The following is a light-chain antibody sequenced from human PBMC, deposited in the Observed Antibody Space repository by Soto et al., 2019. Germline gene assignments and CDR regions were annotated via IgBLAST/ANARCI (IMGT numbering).Light chain of an antibody. V-gene: IGKV1-33*01. CDR2: DAS. J-gene: IGKJ4*01. Sequence: DIQMTQSPSSLSASVGDRVTITCQASQDITNYLNWYQQKPGRAPRLLIYDASNLETGVPSRFNGSGSGTDFTFTITSLQPGDIATYYCQHYLTLPLTFGGGTKVDI. CDR1: QDITNY. CDR3: QHYLTLPLT.